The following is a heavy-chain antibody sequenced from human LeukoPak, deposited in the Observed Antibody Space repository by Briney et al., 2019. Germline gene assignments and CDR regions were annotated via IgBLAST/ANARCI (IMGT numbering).Heavy chain of an antibody. CDR3: WCIAAAGTTNVKYYFDY. Sequence: GGSLRLSCAASGFTLTSYSMNWVRQAPGKGLEWVSSISSSSSYIYYADSLKGRFTVSRDNAKNSLYLQMNSLRAEDTAVYYCWCIAAAGTTNVKYYFDYWGQGTLVTVSS. CDR1: GFTLTSYS. J-gene: IGHJ4*02. D-gene: IGHD6-13*01. CDR2: ISSSSSYI. V-gene: IGHV3-21*01.